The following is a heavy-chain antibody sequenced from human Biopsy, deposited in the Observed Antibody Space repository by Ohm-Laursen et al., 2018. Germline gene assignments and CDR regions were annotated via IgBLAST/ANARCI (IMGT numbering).Heavy chain of an antibody. V-gene: IGHV1-58*02. Sequence: SVKVSCKASGFTFNRSAMQWVRQARGQRLEWIGWIVVGGGNTNYAQKFQERVTITRDMSTSTAYMELSSLRSEDTAVYYCASRPNCGGDCSSGFDYWGQGTLVNVSS. CDR1: GFTFNRSA. CDR3: ASRPNCGGDCSSGFDY. J-gene: IGHJ4*02. CDR2: IVVGGGNT. D-gene: IGHD2-21*02.